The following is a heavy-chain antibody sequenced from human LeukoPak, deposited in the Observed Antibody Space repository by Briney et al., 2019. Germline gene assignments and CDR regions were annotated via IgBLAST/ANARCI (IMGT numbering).Heavy chain of an antibody. CDR2: ISYRGST. D-gene: IGHD5-12*01. CDR3: ARLTYDERGSDLFDY. CDR1: GASVSTSPYY. V-gene: IGHV4-61*01. Sequence: SETLSLTCTVSGASVSTSPYYWSWIRQPPGKGLEYIGYISYRGSTDYNPSLNSRVTISVDTSENQLSLRLNYVTAADTAVYYCARLTYDERGSDLFDYWGQGTLVTVSS. J-gene: IGHJ4*02.